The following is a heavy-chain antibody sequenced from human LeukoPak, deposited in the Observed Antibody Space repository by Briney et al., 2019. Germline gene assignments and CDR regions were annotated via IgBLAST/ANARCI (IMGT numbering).Heavy chain of an antibody. CDR2: ISATGGAI. D-gene: IGHD5-18*01. CDR1: GFTFNTFA. J-gene: IGHJ4*02. Sequence: PGGSLRLSCAASGFTFNTFAMSWVRQAPGKGLEWVSAISATGGAIYYVDSVKGRFTISRDDSQKTRYLQMNSLRVEDTAIYYCAKRAPLERGYTYGGVFDYWGQGSLVTVSS. CDR3: AKRAPLERGYTYGGVFDY. V-gene: IGHV3-23*01.